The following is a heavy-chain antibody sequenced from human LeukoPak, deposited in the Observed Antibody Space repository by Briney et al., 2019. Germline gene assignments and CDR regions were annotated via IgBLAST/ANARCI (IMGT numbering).Heavy chain of an antibody. CDR3: ARDSGIR. J-gene: IGHJ4*02. D-gene: IGHD6-13*01. Sequence: GESLKISCAASGFTVSSNYMSWVRQAPGKELEWVSVIYSGGSTYYADSVKGRFTISRDNSKNTLYLQMNSLRAEDTAVYYCARDSGIRWGQGTLVTVSS. CDR1: GFTVSSNY. V-gene: IGHV3-53*01. CDR2: IYSGGST.